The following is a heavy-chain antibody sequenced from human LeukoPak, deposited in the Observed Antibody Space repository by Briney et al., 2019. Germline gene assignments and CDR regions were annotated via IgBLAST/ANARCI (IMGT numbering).Heavy chain of an antibody. J-gene: IGHJ4*02. CDR2: IKSKSADGTA. D-gene: IGHD3-10*01. Sequence: GGSLRLSCAASGFIFSNAWMSWVRQAPGKGLEWIGRIKSKSADGTADYAAFVKGGFTISRDDSKNTLFLQMNSLKSEDTAVYYCATVRVNFFGHWGQGALVTVSS. CDR3: ATVRVNFFGH. CDR1: GFIFSNAW. V-gene: IGHV3-15*01.